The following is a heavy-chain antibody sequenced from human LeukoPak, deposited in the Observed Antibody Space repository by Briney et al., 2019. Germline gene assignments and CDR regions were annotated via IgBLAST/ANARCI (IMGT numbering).Heavy chain of an antibody. Sequence: GGSLRLSCAASGFTFSDYGMHWVRQAPGKGLEWLAFIRYDGSNKYYADSVKGRFTISRDNSKNTLYLQMNSLRAEDTAVYYCAKSGFYYYYYMDVWGKGTTVTVSS. D-gene: IGHD6-25*01. CDR1: GFTFSDYG. CDR3: AKSGFYYYYYMDV. CDR2: IRYDGSNK. V-gene: IGHV3-30*02. J-gene: IGHJ6*03.